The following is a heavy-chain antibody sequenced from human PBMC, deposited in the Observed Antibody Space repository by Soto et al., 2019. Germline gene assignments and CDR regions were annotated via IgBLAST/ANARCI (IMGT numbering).Heavy chain of an antibody. CDR3: ASTDAREQPPRSNDAFDI. CDR1: GYTFTSYG. Sequence: ASVKVSCKASGYTFTSYGISWVRQAPGQGLEWMGWISAYNGNTNYAQKFQGRVTITADESTSTAYMELSSLRSGDTAVYYCASTDAREQPPRSNDAFDIWGQGTMVTVSS. CDR2: ISAYNGNT. D-gene: IGHD1-26*01. V-gene: IGHV1-18*04. J-gene: IGHJ3*02.